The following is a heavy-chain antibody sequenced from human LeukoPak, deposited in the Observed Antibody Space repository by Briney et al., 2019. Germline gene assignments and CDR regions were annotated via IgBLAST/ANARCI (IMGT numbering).Heavy chain of an antibody. CDR2: IYTSGST. V-gene: IGHV4-61*02. CDR3: AREDRYCSGGSCYS. J-gene: IGHJ4*02. CDR1: GGSISSGSSY. Sequence: SETLSLTCTVSGGSISSGSSYWSWIRQPPGKGLEWIGRIYTSGSTNYNPSLKSRVSISVDTSKNQFSLKLSSVTAADPAVYYCAREDRYCSGGSCYSWGQGAMVTVCS. D-gene: IGHD2-15*01.